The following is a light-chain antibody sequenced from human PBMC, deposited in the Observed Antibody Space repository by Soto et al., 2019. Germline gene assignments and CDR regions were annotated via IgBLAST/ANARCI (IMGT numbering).Light chain of an antibody. J-gene: IGKJ2*01. Sequence: DIQLTQSPSFLSASVGDRVTITCRASQGISSYLAWYQQKPGKAPKLLIYAASTLQSGVPSRFSGSGSGTEFTLTISSLQPEDFATYSCQQLNSYPQTFGQGTKLESK. CDR3: QQLNSYPQT. V-gene: IGKV1-9*01. CDR2: AAS. CDR1: QGISSY.